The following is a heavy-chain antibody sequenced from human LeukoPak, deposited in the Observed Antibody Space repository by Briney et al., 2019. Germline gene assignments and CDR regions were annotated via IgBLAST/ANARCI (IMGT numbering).Heavy chain of an antibody. V-gene: IGHV3-30*18. Sequence: GGSLRLSCSASGFTFSSYGMHWVRQAPGKGLGWVAVISYDGSNKYYAYSVKARFTISRDNSKNTLYLQMNSLRAEDTAVYYCAKEGGAARLGLPEFEDYWGQGTLVTVSS. CDR3: AKEGGAARLGLPEFEDY. CDR1: GFTFSSYG. J-gene: IGHJ4*02. CDR2: ISYDGSNK. D-gene: IGHD6-6*01.